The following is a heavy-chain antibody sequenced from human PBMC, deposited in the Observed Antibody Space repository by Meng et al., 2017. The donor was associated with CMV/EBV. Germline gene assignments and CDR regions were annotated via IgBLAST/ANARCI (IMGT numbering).Heavy chain of an antibody. J-gene: IGHJ4*02. CDR2: INHSGST. CDR1: SFSGYY. Sequence: SFSGYYWSWIRQPPGKGLEWIGEINHSGSTNYNPSLKSRVTISVDTSKNQLSLKLSSVTAADTAVYYCARGRISHCSSTSCPGGFDYWGQGTLVTVSS. D-gene: IGHD2-2*01. V-gene: IGHV4-34*01. CDR3: ARGRISHCSSTSCPGGFDY.